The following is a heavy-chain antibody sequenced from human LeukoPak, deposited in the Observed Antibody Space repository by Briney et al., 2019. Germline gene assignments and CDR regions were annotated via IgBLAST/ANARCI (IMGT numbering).Heavy chain of an antibody. CDR2: ISNSGDKT. D-gene: IGHD1-1*01. V-gene: IGHV3-23*05. CDR3: AKVKGKDGVRDSYDI. CDR1: GFTFSNSA. J-gene: IGHJ3*02. Sequence: PGGSLRLSCAASGFTFSNSAMTWVRQVPGKGLEWISTISNSGDKTYYADFVKGRFTIARDNFKDTLDLKMNGLRAEDTALYYCAKVKGKDGVRDSYDIWGQGTMVTVSS.